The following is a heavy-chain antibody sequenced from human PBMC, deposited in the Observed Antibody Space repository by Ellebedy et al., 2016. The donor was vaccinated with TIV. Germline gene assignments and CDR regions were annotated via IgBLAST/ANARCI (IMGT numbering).Heavy chain of an antibody. Sequence: GGSLRLXXKGSGYSFTNDWIGWVRQMPGKGLELMGIINPADSETRYSPSFQGQVTISADKSISTAYLQWSSLKASDTAMYYCARPSYDSSGYSDAFDIWGQGTMVTVSS. CDR3: ARPSYDSSGYSDAFDI. D-gene: IGHD3-22*01. V-gene: IGHV5-51*01. CDR2: INPADSET. J-gene: IGHJ3*02. CDR1: GYSFTNDW.